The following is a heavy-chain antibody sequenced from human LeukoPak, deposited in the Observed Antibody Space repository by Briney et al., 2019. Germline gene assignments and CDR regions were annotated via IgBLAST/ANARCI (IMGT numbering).Heavy chain of an antibody. CDR1: GNSFTNNW. CDR3: TKRRNDVRETSTWDPDY. J-gene: IGHJ4*02. CDR2: INPYDSDT. D-gene: IGHD6-13*01. V-gene: IGHV5-51*01. Sequence: GESLKISCKGLGNSFTNNWIAWVRQMPGKGLEWMGIINPYDSDTQYSPPFQGQVTISVDKSITTAYLQWSSLKASDTAMYYCTKRRNDVRETSTWDPDYWGQGTLVTVSS.